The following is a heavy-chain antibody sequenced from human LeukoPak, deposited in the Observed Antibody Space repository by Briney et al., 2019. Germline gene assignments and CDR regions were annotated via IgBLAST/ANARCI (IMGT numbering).Heavy chain of an antibody. CDR3: ARDGVHHSSRGAFDI. V-gene: IGHV1-18*01. CDR2: ISAYNGNT. Sequence: GASVKVSCKASGYTFTSYGISWVRQAPGQGLEWMGWISAYNGNTNYAQKLQGRVTMTTDTSTSTAYMELRSLRSDDTAVYYCARDGVHHSSRGAFDIWGQGTMVTVSS. J-gene: IGHJ3*02. D-gene: IGHD3-16*01. CDR1: GYTFTSYG.